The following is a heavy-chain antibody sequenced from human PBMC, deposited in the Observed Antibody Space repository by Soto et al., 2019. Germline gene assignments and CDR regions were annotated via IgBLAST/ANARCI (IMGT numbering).Heavy chain of an antibody. CDR3: AKDYSSGWPSYFDY. J-gene: IGHJ4*02. Sequence: PGGSLRLSCAASGFTFSSYAMSWVRQAPGKGLEWVSAISVSGGSTYYADSVEGRFTISRDNSKNTLYLQMNSLRAEDTAVYYCAKDYSSGWPSYFDYWGQGTLVTVSS. D-gene: IGHD6-19*01. CDR2: ISVSGGST. CDR1: GFTFSSYA. V-gene: IGHV3-23*01.